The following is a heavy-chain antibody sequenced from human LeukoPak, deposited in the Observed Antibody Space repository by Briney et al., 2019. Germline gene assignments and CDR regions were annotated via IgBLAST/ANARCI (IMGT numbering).Heavy chain of an antibody. J-gene: IGHJ3*02. CDR1: GGSVTTYF. D-gene: IGHD3-10*01. V-gene: IGHV4-59*02. Sequence: SETLSLTCTVSGGSVTTYFWSWIRQPPGKGLEWIGYIYYPGSTNFNPSLKSRVTISVDTSKNQFSLKLSSVTAADTAVYYCARAYYYGSGSYTFDIWGQGTMVTVSS. CDR3: ARAYYYGSGSYTFDI. CDR2: IYYPGST.